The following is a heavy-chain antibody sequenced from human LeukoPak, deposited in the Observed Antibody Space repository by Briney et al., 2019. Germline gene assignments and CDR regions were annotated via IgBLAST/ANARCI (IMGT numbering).Heavy chain of an antibody. V-gene: IGHV4-39*01. D-gene: IGHD1-26*01. CDR3: ARLVHGATTPQYYFDY. Sequence: SETLSLTCTVSGGSISSSSYYWGWIRQPPGKGLEWIGSIYYSGSTYYNPSLKSRVTISVDTSKNQFSLKLSSVTAADTAVYYCARLVHGATTPQYYFDYWGQGILVTVSS. CDR1: GGSISSSSYY. J-gene: IGHJ4*02. CDR2: IYYSGST.